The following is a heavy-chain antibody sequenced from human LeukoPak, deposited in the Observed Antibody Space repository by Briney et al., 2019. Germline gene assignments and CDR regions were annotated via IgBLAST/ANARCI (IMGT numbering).Heavy chain of an antibody. D-gene: IGHD3-9*01. CDR3: ARANNDRALDH. J-gene: IGHJ4*02. Sequence: SETLSLTCAVYGGSFSGYYWSWIRQPPGKGLEWIGEINHSGSTNYNPSLKSRVTISVDTSKNQFSLKLSSVTAADTAVYYCARANNDRALDHWGQGTLVTVPS. CDR2: INHSGST. CDR1: GGSFSGYY. V-gene: IGHV4-34*01.